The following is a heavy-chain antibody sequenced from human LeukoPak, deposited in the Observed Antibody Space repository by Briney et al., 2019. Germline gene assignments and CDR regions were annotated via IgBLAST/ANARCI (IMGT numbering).Heavy chain of an antibody. Sequence: GGSLRLSCAASGFTVSSNYMSWVRQASGKGLEWVSVIYSGGTTSYADSVKGRFTISRDNSKNTLYLQINSLRAEDTAVYYCARVSSYGSGSYYHYYFDYWGQGTLVTVSS. CDR2: IYSGGTT. V-gene: IGHV3-53*01. CDR1: GFTVSSNY. CDR3: ARVSSYGSGSYYHYYFDY. D-gene: IGHD3-10*01. J-gene: IGHJ4*02.